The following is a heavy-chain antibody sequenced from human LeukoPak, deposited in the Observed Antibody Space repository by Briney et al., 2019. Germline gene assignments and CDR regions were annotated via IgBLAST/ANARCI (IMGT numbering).Heavy chain of an antibody. CDR2: ISSSGSSI. D-gene: IGHD3-10*01. V-gene: IGHV3-48*03. CDR1: GFSFSSYE. J-gene: IGHJ5*02. CDR3: ARGYYYGSGTLGPFDP. Sequence: GGSLRLSCAASGFSFSSYEMNWVRQAPWKGLEWVSYISSSGSSIYNADSVKGRFTISRDNAKNSLYLQMSSLRAEDTAVYYCARGYYYGSGTLGPFDPWGQGTLVTVSS.